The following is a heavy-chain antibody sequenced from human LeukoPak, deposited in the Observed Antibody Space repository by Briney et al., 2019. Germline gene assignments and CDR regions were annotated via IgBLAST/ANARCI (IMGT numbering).Heavy chain of an antibody. D-gene: IGHD3-10*01. CDR1: GFTFTTYW. V-gene: IGHV3-7*01. CDR2: IKQDGSDK. J-gene: IGHJ4*02. CDR3: ARDPNTYYYGSGSYPDY. Sequence: GGSLRLSCAASGFTFTTYWMTWVRQAPGKGLEWLANIKQDGSDKHYVDSVKGRFTISRDNAKNTLYLQMNSLRAEDTAVYYCARDPNTYYYGSGSYPDYWGQGTLVTVSS.